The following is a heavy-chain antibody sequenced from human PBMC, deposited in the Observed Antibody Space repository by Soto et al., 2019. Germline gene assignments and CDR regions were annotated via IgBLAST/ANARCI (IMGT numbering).Heavy chain of an antibody. Sequence: SETLSLTCTVSGASVRSDYYYWSWIRQPPGRGLEWIWHIYNSGSTYSNPSLKSRVTVSLDTSKNQFSLKLSSVTAADTAVYYCARGPSADKVDYWGQGTLVT. CDR1: GASVRSDYYY. V-gene: IGHV4-30-4*01. CDR3: ARGPSADKVDY. J-gene: IGHJ4*02. CDR2: IYNSGST. D-gene: IGHD3-3*01.